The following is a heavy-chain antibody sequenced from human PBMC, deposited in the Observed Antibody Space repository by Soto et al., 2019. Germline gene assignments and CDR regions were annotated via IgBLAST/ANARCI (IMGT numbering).Heavy chain of an antibody. J-gene: IGHJ6*02. Sequence: PSETLSVTCTVSGGSISSYYWSWIRQPPGKGLEWIGYIYYSGSTNYNPSLKSRVTISVDTSKNQFSLKLSSVTAADTAVYYCARSGLWSGYLTYYYYGMDVWGQGTTVTVSS. D-gene: IGHD3-3*01. CDR2: IYYSGST. CDR3: ARSGLWSGYLTYYYYGMDV. CDR1: GGSISSYY. V-gene: IGHV4-59*01.